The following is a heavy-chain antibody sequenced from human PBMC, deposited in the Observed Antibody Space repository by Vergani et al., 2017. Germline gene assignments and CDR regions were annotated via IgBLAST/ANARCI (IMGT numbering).Heavy chain of an antibody. V-gene: IGHV4-39*01. CDR2: INYSGST. CDR3: ARSLQYRRDYYYMDV. J-gene: IGHJ6*03. Sequence: QLQLQESGPGLVKPSETLSLTFTVSGVSISSSNYYLGWIRQPPGKGLERSGIINYSGSTYYNPSLKSRVSISVDTSKNQLSLKLGSVTAADTAVYYCARSLQYRRDYYYMDVWGRGTTVTVS. CDR1: GVSISSSNYY. D-gene: IGHD5-18*01.